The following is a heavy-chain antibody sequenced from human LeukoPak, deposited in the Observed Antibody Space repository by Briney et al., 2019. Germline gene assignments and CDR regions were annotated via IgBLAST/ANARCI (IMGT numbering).Heavy chain of an antibody. CDR1: GYTFTSYA. CDR2: INTNTGNP. J-gene: IGHJ4*02. Sequence: ASVKVSCKASGYTFTSYAMNWVRQAPGQELEWMGWINTNTGNPTYAQGFTGRFVFSLDTSVSTAYLQISSLKAEDTAMYYCARHYYDYVWGSYGIDYWGQGTLVTVSS. D-gene: IGHD3-16*01. CDR3: ARHYYDYVWGSYGIDY. V-gene: IGHV7-4-1*02.